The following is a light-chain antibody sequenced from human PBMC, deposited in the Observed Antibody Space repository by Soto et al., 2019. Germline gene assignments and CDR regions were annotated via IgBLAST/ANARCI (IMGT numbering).Light chain of an antibody. Sequence: QSVLTQPASVSGSPGQSITISCTGTSSDVGGYNYVSWYQQHPGKAPKLMIYDVNNRPSGVSNRFSGSKSYNTAALTSSGLQAEDEADYYCSSYTSSSTLEVFGTGTKVTVL. V-gene: IGLV2-14*01. CDR1: SSDVGGYNY. CDR3: SSYTSSSTLEV. CDR2: DVN. J-gene: IGLJ1*01.